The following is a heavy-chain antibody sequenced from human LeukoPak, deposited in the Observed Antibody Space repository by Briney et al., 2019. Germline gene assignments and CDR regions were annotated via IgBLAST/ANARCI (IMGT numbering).Heavy chain of an antibody. Sequence: PSETLFLTCTVSGGSISSSNFYWGWIRQPPGKGLEWFGHVSHSGSTYYNPSLKSRVTISVDRSKNQFSLKLSSVTAADTAVYYCARRHDGEFDYWGQGTLVTVSS. D-gene: IGHD3-10*01. V-gene: IGHV4-39*01. J-gene: IGHJ4*02. CDR1: GGSISSSNFY. CDR3: ARRHDGEFDY. CDR2: VSHSGST.